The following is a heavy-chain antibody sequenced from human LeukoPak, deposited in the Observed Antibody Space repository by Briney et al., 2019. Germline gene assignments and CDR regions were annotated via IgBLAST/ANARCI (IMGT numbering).Heavy chain of an antibody. J-gene: IGHJ5*02. CDR2: VYHSGST. Sequence: SETLSLTCAVSGGSISSSNWWSWVRQPPGKGLEWIGEVYHSGSTNYNPSLKSRVTISVDTSKNQFSLKLSSVTAADTAVYYCASAGYKYPFDPWGQGTLVTVSS. V-gene: IGHV4-4*02. D-gene: IGHD5-24*01. CDR1: GGSISSSNW. CDR3: ASAGYKYPFDP.